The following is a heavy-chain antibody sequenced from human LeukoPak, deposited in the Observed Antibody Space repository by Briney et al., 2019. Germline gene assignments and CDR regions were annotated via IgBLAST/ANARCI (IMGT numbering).Heavy chain of an antibody. J-gene: IGHJ3*02. CDR1: GYTFTSYA. Sequence: GASVKVSCKASGYTFTSYALNWVRQAPGQGLEWMGWINTNTGNPTYAQGFTGRFVFSLDTSVSTAYLQISSLKAEDTAVYYCAREAPTYFYDSSGYEGGAFDIWGRGTMVTVSS. CDR3: AREAPTYFYDSSGYEGGAFDI. V-gene: IGHV7-4-1*02. CDR2: INTNTGNP. D-gene: IGHD3-22*01.